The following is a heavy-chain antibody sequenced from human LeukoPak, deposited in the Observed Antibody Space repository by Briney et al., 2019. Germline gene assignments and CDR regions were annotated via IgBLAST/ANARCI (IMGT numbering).Heavy chain of an antibody. CDR1: GLTFTRYS. CDR3: ASSDYVWGKPFYFDY. CDR2: ISTSSGYI. V-gene: IGHV3-21*01. J-gene: IGHJ4*02. D-gene: IGHD3-16*01. Sequence: GGSLRLSCAASGLTFTRYSMSWVRQAPGKGLEWVSSISTSSGYIYYADSVMGRFTISRDNAKNSLYLQMNSLRPEDTAVYYCASSDYVWGKPFYFDYWSQGTLVTVSS.